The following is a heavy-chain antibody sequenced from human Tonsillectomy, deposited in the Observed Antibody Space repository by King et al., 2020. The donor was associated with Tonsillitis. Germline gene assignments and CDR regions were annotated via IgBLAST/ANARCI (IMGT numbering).Heavy chain of an antibody. J-gene: IGHJ4*02. Sequence: VQLVESGGGSVQPGGSLKLSCAASGFTFSDCTVTWVRQASGKGLEWVGRIRSKANSYATAYAASVKGRFTISRDDSKNTAYLQMNSLITEDTAVYYCISKDADYASSDGDWGLGTLVTVSS. CDR1: GFTFSDCT. CDR2: IRSKANSYAT. D-gene: IGHD4-17*01. V-gene: IGHV3-73*01. CDR3: ISKDADYASSDGD.